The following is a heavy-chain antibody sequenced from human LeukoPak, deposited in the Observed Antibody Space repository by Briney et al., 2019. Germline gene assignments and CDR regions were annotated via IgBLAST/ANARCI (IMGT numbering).Heavy chain of an antibody. V-gene: IGHV3-30*18. D-gene: IGHD2-2*01. CDR1: GFTFSSYG. Sequence: PGGSLRLSCAASGFTFSSYGMHWVRQAPGKGLEWVAVISYDGSNKYYADSVKGRFTISRDNSKNTLYLQMNSLRAEDTAVYYCAKEYTKLGYCSSTSCPTGFNYWGQGTLVTVSS. CDR2: ISYDGSNK. CDR3: AKEYTKLGYCSSTSCPTGFNY. J-gene: IGHJ4*02.